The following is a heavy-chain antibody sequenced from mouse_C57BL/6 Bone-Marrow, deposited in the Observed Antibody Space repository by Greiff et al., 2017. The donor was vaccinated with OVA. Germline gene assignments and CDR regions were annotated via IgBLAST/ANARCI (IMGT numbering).Heavy chain of an antibody. V-gene: IGHV14-3*01. CDR1: GFNIKNTY. CDR3: ASFGATVVATDWYFDV. Sequence: VQLQQSVAELVRPGASVKLSCTASGFNIKNTYMHWVKQRPEQGLEWIGRIDPANGNTKYAPKFQGKATITADTSSNTAYLQLSSLTSEDTAIYYYASFGATVVATDWYFDVWGTGTTVTVSS. J-gene: IGHJ1*03. D-gene: IGHD1-1*01. CDR2: IDPANGNT.